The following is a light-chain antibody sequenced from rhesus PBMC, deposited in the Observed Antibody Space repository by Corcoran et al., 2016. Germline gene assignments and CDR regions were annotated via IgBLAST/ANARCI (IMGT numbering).Light chain of an antibody. CDR1: QGIGNA. J-gene: IGKJ2*01. CDR3: QQRNNFPYS. V-gene: IGKV1-33*01. CDR2: ASS. Sequence: DIQMTQSPSSLSASVGDKVTITCRASQGIGNALAWYQQQPGKAPKVLIYASSSLHSGVPSRFSGGGSGTDFTLTISSLQPEDFARYYCQQRNNFPYSFGRGTKVEIK.